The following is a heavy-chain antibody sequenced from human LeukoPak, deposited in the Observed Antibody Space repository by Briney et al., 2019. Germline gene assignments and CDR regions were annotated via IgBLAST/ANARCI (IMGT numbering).Heavy chain of an antibody. J-gene: IGHJ5*02. V-gene: IGHV3-30*04. CDR3: TRTGLGYRLGNGLDA. D-gene: IGHD5-18*01. Sequence: PGGSLRLSCAASGFTIIGYAMYWVRLAPGKGLEFVASISHDATERYRESVKGRFTISRDTSKNTVYLQMNTLRAEDSALYYCTRTGLGYRLGNGLDAWGQGTQVTVSS. CDR1: GFTIIGYA. CDR2: ISHDATE.